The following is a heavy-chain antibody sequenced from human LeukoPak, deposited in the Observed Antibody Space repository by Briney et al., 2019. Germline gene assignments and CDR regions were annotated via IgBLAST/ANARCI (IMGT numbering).Heavy chain of an antibody. J-gene: IGHJ5*02. V-gene: IGHV4-59*01. Sequence: SETLSLTCTVSGGSISSYYWSWIRQPPGKGLEWIGYINYSGSTNYNPSLKGRVTMSVDTSKNQFSLKLSSVTAAGTALYYCAREGRQDYVYFDPWGQGSLVTVSS. CDR2: INYSGST. CDR3: AREGRQDYVYFDP. D-gene: IGHD3-9*01. CDR1: GGSISSYY.